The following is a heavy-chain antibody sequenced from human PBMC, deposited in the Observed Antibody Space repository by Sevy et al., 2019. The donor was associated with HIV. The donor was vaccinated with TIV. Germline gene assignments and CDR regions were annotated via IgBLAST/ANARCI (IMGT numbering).Heavy chain of an antibody. CDR1: GYTFTDYD. D-gene: IGHD2-21*02. Sequence: ASVKVSRKASGYTFTDYDITWVRQVTGQGLELVGWMNPNSGHTAYTENFQGRVSTTRDTSISTAYMELSSLRSEDTAVYYCAKLASCGGDCYYFDFWGQGTLVTVSS. CDR3: AKLASCGGDCYYFDF. V-gene: IGHV1-8*01. J-gene: IGHJ4*02. CDR2: MNPNSGHT.